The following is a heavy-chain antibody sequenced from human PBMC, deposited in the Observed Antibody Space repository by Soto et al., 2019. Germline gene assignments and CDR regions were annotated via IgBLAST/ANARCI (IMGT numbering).Heavy chain of an antibody. CDR3: AHIVLRTVFGLVTTTAIYFDF. CDR2: IYWDDDK. Sequence: QITLNESGPTQVKPRQTLTLTCTFSGFSLTTSGVGVGWIRQSPGKDPEWLALIYWDDDKRYSPSLKSRLTITKDTSQNQVVLTMADLDPAYTATYYCAHIVLRTVFGLVTTTAIYFDFWGQGTPVAVSS. D-gene: IGHD3-3*01. V-gene: IGHV2-5*02. CDR1: GFSLTTSGVG. J-gene: IGHJ4*02.